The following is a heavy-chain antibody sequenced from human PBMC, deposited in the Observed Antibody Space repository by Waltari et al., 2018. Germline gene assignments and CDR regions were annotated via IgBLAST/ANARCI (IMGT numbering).Heavy chain of an antibody. V-gene: IGHV3-53*01. CDR3: ATDRYSSGWYAVHYGMDV. Sequence: EVQLVESGGGLIQPGGSLRLSCAASGFTVSSNYMSWVRQAPGKGLEWVSVIYSCVSTDYSDSGKGRFTTARDNSKSRLYLQMNSLRAEDTAVYYCATDRYSSGWYAVHYGMDVWGQGTTVTVSS. J-gene: IGHJ6*02. CDR2: IYSCVST. CDR1: GFTVSSNY. D-gene: IGHD6-19*01.